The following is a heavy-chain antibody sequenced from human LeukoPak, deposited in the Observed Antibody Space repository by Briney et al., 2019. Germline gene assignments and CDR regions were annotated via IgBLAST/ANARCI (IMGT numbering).Heavy chain of an antibody. D-gene: IGHD3-22*01. CDR1: GFTFSSYG. CDR3: AREGYYDSSGYYHTDNWFDP. Sequence: GGSLRLSCAASGFTFSSYGMHWVRQAPGKGLEWVAVICYDGSNKYYADSVKGRFTISRDTSKNTLYLQMNSLRAEDTAVYYCAREGYYDSSGYYHTDNWFDPWGQGTLVTVSS. CDR2: ICYDGSNK. V-gene: IGHV3-33*01. J-gene: IGHJ5*02.